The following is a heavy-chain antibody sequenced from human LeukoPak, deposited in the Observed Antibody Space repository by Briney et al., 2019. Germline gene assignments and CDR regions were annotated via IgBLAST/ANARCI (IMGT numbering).Heavy chain of an antibody. CDR2: IRSKAYGGTT. CDR3: TSPPLGIVAY. V-gene: IGHV3-49*04. CDR1: GFTFGDYA. Sequence: AGGSLRLSCTASGFTFGDYAMSWVRQAPGKGLEWVGVIRSKAYGGTTEYAASVKGRFTISRDDSKSIAYLQMNSLKTEDTAVYYCTSPPLGIVAYWGQGTLVTVSS. J-gene: IGHJ4*02. D-gene: IGHD2-21*01.